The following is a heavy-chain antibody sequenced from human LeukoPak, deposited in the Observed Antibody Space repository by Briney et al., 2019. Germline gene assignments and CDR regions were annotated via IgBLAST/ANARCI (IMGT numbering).Heavy chain of an antibody. CDR2: ISSSGGST. Sequence: PGGSLRLSCAASGFTFSSYAMSWVRQAPGKGLEWVSAISSSGGSTYYADSVKGRFTTSRDNSKNTLYLQMNSLRAGDTAVYYCAKIQGYYFDYWGQGTLVTVSS. D-gene: IGHD5-18*01. CDR3: AKIQGYYFDY. V-gene: IGHV3-23*01. CDR1: GFTFSSYA. J-gene: IGHJ4*02.